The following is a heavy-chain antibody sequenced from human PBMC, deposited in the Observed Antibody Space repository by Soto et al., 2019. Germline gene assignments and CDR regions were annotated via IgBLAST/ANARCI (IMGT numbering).Heavy chain of an antibody. Sequence: PSETLSLTCAVSGGSISSGGYSWSWIRQPPGKGLEWIGYIYHSGSTYYNPSLKSRVTISVDRSKNQFSLKLSSVTAADTAVYYCARAPWWLELLSEGWFDPWGQGTLVTSPQ. CDR1: GGSISSGGYS. D-gene: IGHD1-26*01. CDR3: ARAPWWLELLSEGWFDP. CDR2: IYHSGST. V-gene: IGHV4-30-2*01. J-gene: IGHJ5*02.